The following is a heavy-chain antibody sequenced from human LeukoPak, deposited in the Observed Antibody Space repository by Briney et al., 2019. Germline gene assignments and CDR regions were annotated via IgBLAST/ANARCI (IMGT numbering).Heavy chain of an antibody. V-gene: IGHV4-4*07. D-gene: IGHD6-19*01. CDR3: AREDLRLAHYYYYYMDV. J-gene: IGHJ6*03. CDR2: IYTSGST. Sequence: SETLSLTCTVSGGSISSYYWSWIRQPAGKGLEWIGRIYTSGSTNYNPSLKSRVTMSVDTSKNQFSLKLSSVTAADTAVYYCAREDLRLAHYYYYYMDVWGKGTTVTISS. CDR1: GGSISSYY.